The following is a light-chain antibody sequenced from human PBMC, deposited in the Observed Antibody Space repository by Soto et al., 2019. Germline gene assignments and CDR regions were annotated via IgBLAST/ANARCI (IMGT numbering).Light chain of an antibody. V-gene: IGKV3-20*01. J-gene: IGKJ4*01. Sequence: EIVLTQSPGTLSLSPGERATLSCRASQSVSKNFLAWYQQKPGQAPRLLINGASNRATSIPDRFSGSGSGTDFALTIDRLEPADFAVYVCQQYCSSPPTFGGGTKVAIK. CDR1: QSVSKNF. CDR3: QQYCSSPPT. CDR2: GAS.